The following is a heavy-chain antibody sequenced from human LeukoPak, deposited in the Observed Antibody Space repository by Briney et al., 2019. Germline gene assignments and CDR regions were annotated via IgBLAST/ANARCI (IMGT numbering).Heavy chain of an antibody. CDR3: AKDRSYRQWLVPFDY. V-gene: IGHV3-30*18. CDR1: GFTFSSYG. Sequence: GRSLRLSCAASGFTFSSYGMHWVRQAPGKGLEWVAVISYDGSNKYYADSVKGRFTISRDNSKNTLYLQMNSLRAEDTAVYYCAKDRSYRQWLVPFDYWGQGTLVTVSS. D-gene: IGHD6-19*01. CDR2: ISYDGSNK. J-gene: IGHJ4*02.